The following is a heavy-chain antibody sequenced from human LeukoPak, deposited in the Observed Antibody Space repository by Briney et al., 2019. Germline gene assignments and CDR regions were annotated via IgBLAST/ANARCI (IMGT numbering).Heavy chain of an antibody. CDR3: AKERQTGDYFTSDY. CDR2: INGRGIT. D-gene: IGHD4-17*01. Sequence: PGGSLRLSCTASGFTFSSYTMSWVRQAPGEGLEWLSAINGRGITYYAGSVKGRFTISRDNSENTLYLQMNSLTVDDTAVYFCAKERQTGDYFTSDYWGQGTLVTVFS. V-gene: IGHV3-23*01. CDR1: GFTFSSYT. J-gene: IGHJ4*02.